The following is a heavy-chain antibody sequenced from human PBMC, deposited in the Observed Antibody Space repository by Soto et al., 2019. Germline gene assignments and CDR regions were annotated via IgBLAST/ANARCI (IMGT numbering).Heavy chain of an antibody. J-gene: IGHJ6*02. D-gene: IGHD4-17*01. CDR2: IIPIFGTA. CDR1: GGTFSSYA. Sequence: QVQLVQSGAEVKKPGSSVKVSCKASGGTFSSYAISWMRQAPGQGLEWMGGIIPIFGTANYAQKFQGRVTITADESTSTAYMELSSLRSEDTAVYYCASGDYGPVYYYYYGMDVWGQGTTVTVSS. CDR3: ASGDYGPVYYYYYGMDV. V-gene: IGHV1-69*12.